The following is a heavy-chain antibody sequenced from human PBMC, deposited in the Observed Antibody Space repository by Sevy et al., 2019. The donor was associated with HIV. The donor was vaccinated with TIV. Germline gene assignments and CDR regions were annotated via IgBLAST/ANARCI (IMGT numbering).Heavy chain of an antibody. CDR3: ARDSSNYYDSGSHYKTNVAGSAWFGP. CDR1: GYSINRNTY. Sequence: SETLSLTCTVSGYSINRNTYWGWIRQPPGKGLEWLGSVHHGGSTYYNPSLKSRVTISTDTSKNQFSLKLKSVTAADAAVYFCARDSSNYYDSGSHYKTNVAGSAWFGPWGQGTLVTVSS. D-gene: IGHD3-10*01. J-gene: IGHJ5*02. V-gene: IGHV4-38-2*02. CDR2: VHHGGST.